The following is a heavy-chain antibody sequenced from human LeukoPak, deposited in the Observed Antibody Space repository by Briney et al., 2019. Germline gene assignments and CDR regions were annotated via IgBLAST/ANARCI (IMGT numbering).Heavy chain of an antibody. Sequence: SETLSLTCTVSGSSISSTNYYWGWIRQSPGKGLEWIGSIYYTGSTYYNPSLKSRVSISLDMSKTHFFLKLTSVTAADTAMYYCAGVRFVDWIHVGYMDVWGKGTTVTVSS. CDR3: AGVRFVDWIHVGYMDV. V-gene: IGHV4-39*07. CDR1: GSSISSTNYY. CDR2: IYYTGST. J-gene: IGHJ6*03. D-gene: IGHD3/OR15-3a*01.